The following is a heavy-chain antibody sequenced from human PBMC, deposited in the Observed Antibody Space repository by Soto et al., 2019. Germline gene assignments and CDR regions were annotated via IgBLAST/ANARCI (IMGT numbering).Heavy chain of an antibody. V-gene: IGHV3-64*04. Sequence: PGGSLRLSCSASGFTFSIYAMHWVRQAPGKGLEYVSSISINGGSTHYADSVKGRFTISRDNSKNTLYLQMNSLRVEDTALYYCAKADYSYSWAPGDYWGQGTLVTVSS. CDR1: GFTFSIYA. CDR2: ISINGGST. D-gene: IGHD6-13*01. CDR3: AKADYSYSWAPGDY. J-gene: IGHJ4*02.